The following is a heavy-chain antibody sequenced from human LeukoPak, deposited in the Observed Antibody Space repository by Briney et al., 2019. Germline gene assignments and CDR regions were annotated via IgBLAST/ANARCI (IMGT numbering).Heavy chain of an antibody. CDR3: ASVLRDYFDY. V-gene: IGHV4-39*07. CDR1: GGSTSTSAYY. CDR2: IYYSGNT. D-gene: IGHD3-10*01. J-gene: IGHJ4*02. Sequence: SETLSLTCIVSGGSTSTSAYYWGWIRQPPGEGLQWIGSIYYSGNTYYNSSLKSRVTISVDTSTSQFSLRLSSVTAADTAVYYCASVLRDYFDYWGQGTLVTVSS.